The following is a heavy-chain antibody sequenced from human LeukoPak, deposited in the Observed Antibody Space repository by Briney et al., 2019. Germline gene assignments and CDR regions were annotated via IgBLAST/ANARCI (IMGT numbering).Heavy chain of an antibody. J-gene: IGHJ2*01. CDR2: IYYSGST. CDR3: ARSARSRWHFDL. CDR1: GGSISSYY. Sequence: SETLSLTCTVSGGSISSYYWSWIRQPPGKGLEWIGYIYYSGSTNYNPSLKSRVTISVDTSKNQFSLKLSSVTAADTAVYYCARSARSRWHFDLWGRGTLVTVSS. V-gene: IGHV4-59*08.